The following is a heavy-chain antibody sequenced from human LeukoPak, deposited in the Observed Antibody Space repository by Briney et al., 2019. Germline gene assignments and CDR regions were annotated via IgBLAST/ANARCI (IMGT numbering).Heavy chain of an antibody. CDR1: GGTLSIYA. V-gene: IGHV1-69*05. D-gene: IGHD2-2*01. CDR3: AISTVVVPAAAFDP. Sequence: ASVKVSCKASGGTLSIYAISWVRQAPGQGLEWMGGTVPIFGTANYAQKFQGRVTITTDESTSTAYMELSSLRSEDTAVYYCAISTVVVPAAAFDPWGQGTLVTVSS. CDR2: TVPIFGTA. J-gene: IGHJ5*02.